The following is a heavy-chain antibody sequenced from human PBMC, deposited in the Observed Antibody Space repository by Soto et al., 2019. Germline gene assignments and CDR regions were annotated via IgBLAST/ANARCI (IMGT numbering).Heavy chain of an antibody. CDR2: ISSSRSYI. CDR3: ARDPSDSSGGDFDY. J-gene: IGHJ4*02. V-gene: IGHV3-21*01. CDR1: GFTFSSYS. Sequence: EVQLVESGGGLVKPGGSLRLSCAASGFTFSSYSMNWVRQAPGKGLEWVSSISSSRSYIYYADSVKGRFTISRDNAKNSLYLQMNSLRAEDTAVYYCARDPSDSSGGDFDYWGQGTLVTVSS. D-gene: IGHD3-22*01.